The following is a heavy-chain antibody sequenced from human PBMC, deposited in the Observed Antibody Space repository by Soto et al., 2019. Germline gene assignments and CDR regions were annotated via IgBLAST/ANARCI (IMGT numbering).Heavy chain of an antibody. CDR1: GGTFSSHA. V-gene: IGHV1-69*13. CDR3: ARDRLYSSGWYY. CDR2: IIPIFGTA. J-gene: IGHJ4*02. Sequence: SVKVSCKASGGTFSSHAISWVRQAPGQGLEWMGGIIPIFGTANYAQKFQGRVTITADESTSTAYMELSSLRSEDTAVYYCARDRLYSSGWYYWGQGTLVTGSS. D-gene: IGHD6-19*01.